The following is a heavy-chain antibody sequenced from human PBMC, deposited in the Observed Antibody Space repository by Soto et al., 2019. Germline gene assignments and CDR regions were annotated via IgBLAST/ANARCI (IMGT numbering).Heavy chain of an antibody. V-gene: IGHV1-18*01. CDR2: ISAYNGNT. D-gene: IGHD3-10*01. CDR1: GYTFTSYG. CDR3: AGDLGGGRCGEFPYGMDV. J-gene: IGHJ6*02. Sequence: QVQLVQSGAEVKKPGASVKVSCKASGYTFTSYGISWVRQAPGQGLEWMGWISAYNGNTNYARKLQGRVTMTTDTSPSAAYMELRSLRSDDTAVYYCAGDLGGGRCGEFPYGMDVWGQGTTVTVSS.